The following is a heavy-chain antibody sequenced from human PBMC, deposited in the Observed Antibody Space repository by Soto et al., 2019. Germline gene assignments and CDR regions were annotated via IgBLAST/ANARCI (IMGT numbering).Heavy chain of an antibody. Sequence: QVQLVQSGAEVKKPGSSVKVSCKASGGTFISYAISWVRQAPGQGLEWMGGIIPIFGTANYAQKFEGRVTITADESTSTAYMELSSLRSEDTAVYYCARDRYYYDSSGYYYVGEFDYWGQGTLVTVSS. CDR2: IIPIFGTA. J-gene: IGHJ4*02. CDR3: ARDRYYYDSSGYYYVGEFDY. CDR1: GGTFISYA. D-gene: IGHD3-22*01. V-gene: IGHV1-69*01.